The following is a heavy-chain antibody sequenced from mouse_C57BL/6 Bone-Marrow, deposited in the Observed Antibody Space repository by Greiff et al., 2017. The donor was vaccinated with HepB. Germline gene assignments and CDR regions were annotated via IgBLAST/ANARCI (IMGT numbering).Heavy chain of an antibody. CDR1: GFNINDDY. V-gene: IGHV14-4*01. D-gene: IGHD1-1*01. J-gene: IGHJ2*01. CDR2: IDPENGDT. Sequence: VQLQQSGAELVRPGASVKLSCTASGFNINDDYMHWVKQRPEQGLEWIGGIDPENGDTEYAPKFQGKATITADTSSNTAYLPLSSLTSEDTAVYYCYFCISAVVGVDYRGQGTTLPVSS. CDR3: YFCISAVVGVDY.